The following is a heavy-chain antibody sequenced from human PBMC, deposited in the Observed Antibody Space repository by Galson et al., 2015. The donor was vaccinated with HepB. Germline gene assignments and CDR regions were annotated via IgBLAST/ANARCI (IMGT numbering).Heavy chain of an antibody. D-gene: IGHD6-6*01. CDR1: GFTFDDYA. Sequence: SLRLSCAASGFTFDDYAMHWVRQAPGKGLEWVSGISWNSGSIGYADSVKGRFTISRDNAKNSLYLQMNSLRAEDTALYYCAKDIRSAALDYYYGMDVWGQGTTVTVSS. CDR2: ISWNSGSI. J-gene: IGHJ6*02. V-gene: IGHV3-9*01. CDR3: AKDIRSAALDYYYGMDV.